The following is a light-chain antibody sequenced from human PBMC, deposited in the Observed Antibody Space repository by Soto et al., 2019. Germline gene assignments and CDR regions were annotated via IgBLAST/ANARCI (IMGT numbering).Light chain of an antibody. V-gene: IGLV2-14*03. CDR3: SSYSDSDTKV. CDR2: EVN. J-gene: IGLJ1*01. Sequence: LTQPASVSGSPGQSITISCGGTSSDVGAYIYVSWYQQFPGKAPKLIIYEVNNRPSGVSDRFSGSKSDTTAYLTISGLQAEDEADYYCSSYSDSDTKVFGTGTKVTVL. CDR1: SSDVGAYIY.